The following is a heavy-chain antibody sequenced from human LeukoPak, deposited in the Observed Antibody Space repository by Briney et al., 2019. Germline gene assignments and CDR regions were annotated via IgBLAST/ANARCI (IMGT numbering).Heavy chain of an antibody. J-gene: IGHJ3*02. Sequence: ASVKVSCKASGYTFTSYGISWVRQAPGQGLEWMGWINPNSGGTNYAQKFQGRVTMTRDTSISTAYMELSRLRSDDTAVYYCARPPVELLWFGGPGEAFDIWGQGTMVTVSS. CDR1: GYTFTSYG. D-gene: IGHD3-10*01. CDR3: ARPPVELLWFGGPGEAFDI. V-gene: IGHV1-2*02. CDR2: INPNSGGT.